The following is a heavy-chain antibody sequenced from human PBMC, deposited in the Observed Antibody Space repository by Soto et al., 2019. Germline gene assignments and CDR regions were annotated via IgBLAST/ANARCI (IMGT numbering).Heavy chain of an antibody. CDR2: ISSSGDII. Sequence: GGSLRLSCAASGFTFSDHYMSWIRQAPGKGLEWVSYISSSGDIIYYADSVKGRFTISRDNAKNSLYLQMNSLRAEDTAVYYCARDLGYYDSSGYFDSWRQGTLVTVSS. CDR3: ARDLGYYDSSGYFDS. CDR1: GFTFSDHY. D-gene: IGHD3-22*01. J-gene: IGHJ4*02. V-gene: IGHV3-11*01.